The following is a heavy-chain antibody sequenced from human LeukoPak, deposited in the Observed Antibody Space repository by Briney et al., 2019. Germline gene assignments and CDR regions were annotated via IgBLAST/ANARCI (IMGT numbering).Heavy chain of an antibody. J-gene: IGHJ6*03. CDR3: ARNHIVVVPAAHYYMDV. Sequence: GGSLRLSCAASGFTVSSNYMSWVRQAPGKGLEWVSVIYSGGSTYYADSVKGRFTISRDNSKNTLYLQMNSLRAEDTAVYYCARNHIVVVPAAHYYMDVWGKGTTVTVSS. D-gene: IGHD2-2*01. V-gene: IGHV3-53*01. CDR1: GFTVSSNY. CDR2: IYSGGST.